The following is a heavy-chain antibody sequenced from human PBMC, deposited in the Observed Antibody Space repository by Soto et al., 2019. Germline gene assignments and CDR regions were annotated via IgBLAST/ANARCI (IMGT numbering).Heavy chain of an antibody. D-gene: IGHD3-10*01. CDR3: AKEFYGSGSYYNERAFDS. J-gene: IGHJ4*02. CDR1: GFTFSSYA. V-gene: IGHV3-23*01. Sequence: GGSLRLSCAASGFTFSSYAISWVRQTPGKGLEWVSVISGSGDFTYYADSVKGRFTISRDNPKNTIYLQMNSLRAEDTAVYYCAKEFYGSGSYYNERAFDSWGQGTLVTVSS. CDR2: ISGSGDFT.